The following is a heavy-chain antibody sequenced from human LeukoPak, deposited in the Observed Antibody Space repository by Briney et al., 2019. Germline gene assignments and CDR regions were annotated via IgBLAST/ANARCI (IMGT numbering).Heavy chain of an antibody. Sequence: GGSLRLSCAASGFTFDDYAMHWVRQAPGKGLEWVSLITWDGDNTYYADSVKGRFTISRENAKNSLYLQMNSLRAGDTAAYYCARKGDGAFDIWGQGTMVTVSS. D-gene: IGHD3-16*01. CDR2: ITWDGDNT. CDR1: GFTFDDYA. J-gene: IGHJ3*02. CDR3: ARKGDGAFDI. V-gene: IGHV3-43D*03.